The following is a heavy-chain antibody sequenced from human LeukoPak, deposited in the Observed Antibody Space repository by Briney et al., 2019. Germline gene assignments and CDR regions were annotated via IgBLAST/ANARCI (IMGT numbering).Heavy chain of an antibody. D-gene: IGHD2-8*01. CDR3: ARDIEAVYAIKASEFDP. CDR1: GDSVSSNSAA. V-gene: IGHV6-1*01. Sequence: SQTLSLTCAISGDSVSSNSAAWNWIRQSPSRGLEWLGRTYYRSKWYNDYAVSVKSRITINPDTSKNQFSLQLNSVTPEDTAVYYCARDIEAVYAIKASEFDPWGQGTLVTVSS. J-gene: IGHJ5*02. CDR2: TYYRSKWYN.